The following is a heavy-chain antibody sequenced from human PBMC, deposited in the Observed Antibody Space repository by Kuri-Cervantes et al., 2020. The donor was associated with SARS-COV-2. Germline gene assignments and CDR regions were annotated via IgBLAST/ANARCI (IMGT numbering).Heavy chain of an antibody. J-gene: IGHJ3*01. Sequence: GESLKISCTASGYSFTSYWIGWVRQMPGKGLEWMWIIYPGDSDTRYSQCFQGQVTSSADKSISTAYLQWSSLKASDTAMYYCAMSLYLHGSGYYYDAFDVWGQGTMVTVSS. CDR2: IYPGDSDT. D-gene: IGHD3-22*01. CDR1: GYSFTSYW. CDR3: AMSLYLHGSGYYYDAFDV. V-gene: IGHV5-51*01.